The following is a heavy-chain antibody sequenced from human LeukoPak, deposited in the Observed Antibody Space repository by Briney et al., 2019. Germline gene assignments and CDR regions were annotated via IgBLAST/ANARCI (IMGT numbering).Heavy chain of an antibody. V-gene: IGHV3-21*04. CDR2: ISSSGSTI. Sequence: GGSLRLSCAASGFTFSSYAMSWVRQAPGKGLEWVSAISSSGSTIYYADSVKGRFTISRDNAKNSLYLQMNSLRAEDTAVYYCARDRGSSWSYYYYGMDVWGQGTTVTVSS. CDR3: ARDRGSSWSYYYYGMDV. CDR1: GFTFSSYA. D-gene: IGHD6-13*01. J-gene: IGHJ6*02.